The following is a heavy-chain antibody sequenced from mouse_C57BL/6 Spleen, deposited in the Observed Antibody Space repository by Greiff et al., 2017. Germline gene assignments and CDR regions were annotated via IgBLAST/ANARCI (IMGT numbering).Heavy chain of an antibody. CDR1: GYTFTDHT. D-gene: IGHD1-1*01. J-gene: IGHJ2*01. CDR3: KYYYGSSSYFDY. CDR2: IYPRDGST. Sequence: VQLQQSDAELVKPGASVKISCKVSGYTFTDHTIHWMKQRPEQGLEWIGYIYPRDGSTKYNEKFKGKSTLTADKSSSTTYMQLNSLTSEDSAVYFCKYYYGSSSYFDYWGQGTTLTVSS. V-gene: IGHV1-78*01.